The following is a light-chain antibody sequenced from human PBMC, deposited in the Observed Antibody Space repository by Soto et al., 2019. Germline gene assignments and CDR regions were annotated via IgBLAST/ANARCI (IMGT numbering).Light chain of an antibody. Sequence: EIVLTQSPATLYLSPGERATLSCRASQSVSSYFAWYKQKPGQPPRLLLYDAPSRAAGIQARFSGSWSGTDFPLPITSLEPEDFAVYYWHQRSTWHSTFAGGTKVEI. CDR3: HQRSTWHST. CDR1: QSVSSY. J-gene: IGKJ4*02. CDR2: DAP. V-gene: IGKV3-11*01.